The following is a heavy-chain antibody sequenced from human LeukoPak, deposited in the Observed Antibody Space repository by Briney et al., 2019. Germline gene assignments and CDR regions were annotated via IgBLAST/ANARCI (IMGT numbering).Heavy chain of an antibody. J-gene: IGHJ4*02. D-gene: IGHD5-18*01. CDR3: ARDRMDTGTYFDY. V-gene: IGHV1-18*01. CDR1: GYTFTTYG. Sequence: ASVKVSCKSSGYTFTTYGITWVRQAPGQGLDWMGWISTYNGNTKYEQKLQGRVTMTTDTSTSTAYMELRSLRSDDTAMYYCARDRMDTGTYFDYWGQGTLVTVSS. CDR2: ISTYNGNT.